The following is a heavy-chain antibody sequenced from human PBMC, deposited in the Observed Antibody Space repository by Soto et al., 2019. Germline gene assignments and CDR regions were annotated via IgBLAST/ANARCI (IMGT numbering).Heavy chain of an antibody. CDR2: INPSGGST. V-gene: IGHV1-46*03. J-gene: IGHJ5*01. CDR1: GYTFTSYY. Sequence: QVQLVQSGAEVKKPGASVKVSCKASGYTFTSYYMHWVRQAPGQGLEWMGIINPSGGSTSYAQKFQGRVTMTRDTSTSTVYMELSSLRSEDTAVYYCARVGKGIAAAGTNWFDSWGQGTLVTVSS. CDR3: ARVGKGIAAAGTNWFDS. D-gene: IGHD6-13*01.